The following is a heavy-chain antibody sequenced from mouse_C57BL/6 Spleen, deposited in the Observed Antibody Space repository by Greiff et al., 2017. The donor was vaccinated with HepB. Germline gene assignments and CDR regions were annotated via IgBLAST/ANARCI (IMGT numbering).Heavy chain of an antibody. D-gene: IGHD1-1*01. Sequence: EVQLQQSGPELVKPGASVKISCKASGYTFTDYYMNWVKQSHGKSLEWIGDINPNNGGTSYNQKFKGKATLTVDKSSSTAYMELRSLTSEDSAVYYCARWGDYGSRIAYWGQGTLVTVSA. CDR2: INPNNGGT. V-gene: IGHV1-26*01. CDR3: ARWGDYGSRIAY. J-gene: IGHJ3*01. CDR1: GYTFTDYY.